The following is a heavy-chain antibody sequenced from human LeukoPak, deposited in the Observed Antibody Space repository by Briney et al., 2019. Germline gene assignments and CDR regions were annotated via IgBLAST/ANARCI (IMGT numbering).Heavy chain of an antibody. CDR1: GFTFSSYG. Sequence: GGSLRLSCAASGFTFSSYGMHWVRQAPGKGLVWVSHINSDGSITSYADSVKGRFTISRDNAKNTLYLQMNSLRAEDTAVYYCARDAVDTANAVWGQGTTVTVSS. CDR2: INSDGSIT. CDR3: ARDAVDTANAV. V-gene: IGHV3-74*01. D-gene: IGHD5-18*01. J-gene: IGHJ6*02.